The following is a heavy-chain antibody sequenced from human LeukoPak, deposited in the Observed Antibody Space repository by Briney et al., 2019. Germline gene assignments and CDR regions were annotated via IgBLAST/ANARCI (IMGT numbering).Heavy chain of an antibody. V-gene: IGHV1-69*06. J-gene: IGHJ4*02. Sequence: VASVKVSCKASGGTFSNYAISWVRQAPGQGLEWMGGIIPIFGTANYAQKFQGRVTITADKSTSTAYMELSSLRSEDTAVYYWSRDSSTSNHFDYWGQGTLVTVSS. CDR1: GGTFSNYA. D-gene: IGHD2-2*01. CDR2: IIPIFGTA. CDR3: SRDSSTSNHFDY.